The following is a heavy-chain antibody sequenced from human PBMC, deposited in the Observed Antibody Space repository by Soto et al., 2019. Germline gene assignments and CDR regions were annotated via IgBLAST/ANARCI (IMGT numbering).Heavy chain of an antibody. V-gene: IGHV3-48*03. CDR2: ISSSGSTI. CDR1: GFTFSSYE. D-gene: IGHD4-17*01. J-gene: IGHJ3*02. CDR3: AREGHGALDAFDI. Sequence: GGSLRLSCAASGFTFSSYEMNWVRQAPGKGLEWVSYISSSGSTIYYADSVKGRFTISRDNAKNSLYLQMNSLRAEDTAGYYCAREGHGALDAFDIWGQGTMVTVSS.